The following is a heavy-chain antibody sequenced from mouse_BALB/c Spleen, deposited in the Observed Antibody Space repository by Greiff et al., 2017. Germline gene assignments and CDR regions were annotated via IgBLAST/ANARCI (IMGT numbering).Heavy chain of an antibody. CDR3: ARRDSYFDY. CDR2: IDPSDSYT. CDR1: GYTFTSYW. Sequence: VQLQQPGAELVKPGASVKISCKASGYTFTSYWMNWVKQRPGQGLEWIGEIDPSDSYTNNNQKFKDKATLTVDKSSSTAYMQLSSLTSEDSAVYYCARRDSYFDYWGQGTTLTVSS. V-gene: IGHV1S126*01. J-gene: IGHJ2*01.